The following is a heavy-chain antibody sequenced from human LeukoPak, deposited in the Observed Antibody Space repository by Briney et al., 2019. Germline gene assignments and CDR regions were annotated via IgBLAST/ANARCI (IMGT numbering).Heavy chain of an antibody. CDR1: GFTFSDYY. CDR2: ISSSGSTI. V-gene: IGHV3-11*04. CDR3: ARGVIAAAGTAWFDP. J-gene: IGHJ5*02. D-gene: IGHD6-13*01. Sequence: GGSLRLSCAASGFTFSDYYMSWIRQAPGKGLEWVSYISSSGSTIYYADSVRGRFTISGDKAKNSVYLQMNSLRAEDTAVYYCARGVIAAAGTAWFDPWGQGTLVTVSS.